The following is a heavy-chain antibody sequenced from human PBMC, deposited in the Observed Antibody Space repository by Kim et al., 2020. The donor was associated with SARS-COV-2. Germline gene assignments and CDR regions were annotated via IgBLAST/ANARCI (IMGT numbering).Heavy chain of an antibody. CDR2: LTDSGGTT. Sequence: GGSLRLSCAASGFIFSSYGMSWVRQAPGKGLDWVAALTDSGGTTHYADSVKGRFTISRDNPNNMLYLQMSSLRVEDTAVYYCAKHCGSGSYYNFLDYWGQRTLVTLS. CDR3: AKHCGSGSYYNFLDY. D-gene: IGHD3-10*01. J-gene: IGHJ4*02. V-gene: IGHV3-23*01. CDR1: GFIFSSYG.